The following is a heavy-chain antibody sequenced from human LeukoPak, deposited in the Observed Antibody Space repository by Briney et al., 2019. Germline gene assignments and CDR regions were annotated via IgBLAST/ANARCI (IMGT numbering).Heavy chain of an antibody. CDR3: ARERDDSSGYYYVIPDYFDY. CDR2: ISSSSSYI. J-gene: IGHJ4*02. CDR1: GFTFSSYS. D-gene: IGHD3-22*01. V-gene: IGHV3-21*01. Sequence: PGGSLRLSCAASGFTFSSYSMNWVRQAPGKGLEWVSSISSSSSYIYYADSVKGRFTISRDNSKNTLYLQMNSLRAEDTAVYYCARERDDSSGYYYVIPDYFDYWGQGTLVTVSS.